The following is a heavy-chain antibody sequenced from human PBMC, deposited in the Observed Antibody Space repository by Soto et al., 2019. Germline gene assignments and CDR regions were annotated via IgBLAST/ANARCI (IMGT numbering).Heavy chain of an antibody. CDR3: AADPGAGTYYYYYGMDV. CDR2: IGVGSGNT. V-gene: IGHV1-58*01. Sequence: ASVKVSCKASGFTFTSSAVQWVRQARGQRLEWIGWIGVGSGNTNYAQKFQERVIITRDMSTSTAYMELSSLRSEDTAVYYCAADPGAGTYYYYYGMDVWGQGTTVTVSS. J-gene: IGHJ6*02. D-gene: IGHD1-1*01. CDR1: GFTFTSSA.